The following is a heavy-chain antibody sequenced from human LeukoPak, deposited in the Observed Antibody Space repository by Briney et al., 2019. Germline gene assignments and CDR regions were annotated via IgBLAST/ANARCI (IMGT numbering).Heavy chain of an antibody. CDR2: SYYSGSA. Sequence: SETLSLTCNVSGGSISSSSYYWGWIRQPPGKGLEWIGSSYYSGSAYYNPSLKSRVTISVDTSKNQFSLRLSSVTAADTAVYYCAGDGSGIYNGYYYYYMDVWGKGTTVTVSS. J-gene: IGHJ6*03. V-gene: IGHV4-39*01. CDR3: AGDGSGIYNGYYYYYMDV. CDR1: GGSISSSSYY. D-gene: IGHD3-10*01.